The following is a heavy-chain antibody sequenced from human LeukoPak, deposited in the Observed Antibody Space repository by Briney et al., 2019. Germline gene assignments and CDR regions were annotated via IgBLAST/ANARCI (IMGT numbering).Heavy chain of an antibody. Sequence: GGSLRLSCAASGFTFDDYGMSWVRQAPGKGLEWVSGINSNGGRAGYADSAKGRFTISRDNVKNSLFLQMNSLTAEDTALYYCARDRGGSYMYLQYWGQGTLVTVSS. CDR1: GFTFDDYG. V-gene: IGHV3-20*04. J-gene: IGHJ1*01. D-gene: IGHD1-26*01. CDR3: ARDRGGSYMYLQY. CDR2: INSNGGRA.